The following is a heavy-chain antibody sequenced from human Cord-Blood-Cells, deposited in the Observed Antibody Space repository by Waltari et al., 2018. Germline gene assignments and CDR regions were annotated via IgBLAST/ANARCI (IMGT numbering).Heavy chain of an antibody. CDR3: ASGMGYYDFWSGPNWFDP. Sequence: EVQLVQSGAEVKKPGESLKISCKGSGYSFTSYWIGWVRQMPGKGLEWMGIIYPGDSDTRYSPSFRGQVTISADKSISTAYLQWSSLKASDTAMYYCASGMGYYDFWSGPNWFDPWGQGTLVTVSS. V-gene: IGHV5-51*01. CDR1: GYSFTSYW. D-gene: IGHD3-3*01. CDR2: IYPGDSDT. J-gene: IGHJ5*02.